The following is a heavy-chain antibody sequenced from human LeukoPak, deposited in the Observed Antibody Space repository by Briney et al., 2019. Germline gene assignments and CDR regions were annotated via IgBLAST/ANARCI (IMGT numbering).Heavy chain of an antibody. CDR2: FYTSGNT. Sequence: SETLSLTCTVSGGSISNYYWSWVRQPAGKGLEWIGRFYTSGNTNYNPSLKSRVAMSVDTSKNQFSLNLTSVTAADTAVYYCARAGSSTSPPGVVWGKGTTVTVSS. J-gene: IGHJ6*04. V-gene: IGHV4-4*07. CDR1: GGSISNYY. CDR3: ARAGSSTSPPGVV. D-gene: IGHD2-2*01.